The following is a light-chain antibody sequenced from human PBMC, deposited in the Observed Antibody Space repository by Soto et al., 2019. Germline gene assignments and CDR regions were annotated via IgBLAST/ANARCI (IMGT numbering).Light chain of an antibody. CDR1: QSISSY. V-gene: IGKV1-39*01. Sequence: DIQMTQSPSSLLASVGDRVTITGRASQSISSYLNWYQQKPGKPPKILIFAASSLQSGVPSRFSGSRSGPDFTLTISSLQPEDFETYYCQQSYSSPPTFGQGTKVDIK. CDR3: QQSYSSPPT. CDR2: AAS. J-gene: IGKJ1*01.